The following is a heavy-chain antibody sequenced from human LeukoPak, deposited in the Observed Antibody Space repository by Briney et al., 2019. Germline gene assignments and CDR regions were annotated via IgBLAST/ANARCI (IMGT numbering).Heavy chain of an antibody. V-gene: IGHV1-18*01. D-gene: IGHD6-19*01. J-gene: IGHJ4*02. CDR3: ARVGSGWLYYFDY. Sequence: ASVKVSCKASGYTFTSYGISWVRQAPGQGLEWMGWINAYNGNTNYAQKLQGRVTMTTDTSTNTAYMGLRSLRSDDTAVYYCARVGSGWLYYFDYWGQGTLVTVSS. CDR2: INAYNGNT. CDR1: GYTFTSYG.